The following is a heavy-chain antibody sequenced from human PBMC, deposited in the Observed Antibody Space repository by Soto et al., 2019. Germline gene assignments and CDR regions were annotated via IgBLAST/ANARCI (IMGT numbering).Heavy chain of an antibody. Sequence: QVQLQESGPGLVQPSQTLSLACTVSGDSISSGGYYWSWIRQHPGKGLEWIGYIYYSGSTFYNPSLKSRVTISVDTTKNQCSLKLSSVTAADTAVYYCARGLSVTLFDFWGQRTLVTVSS. J-gene: IGHJ4*02. CDR2: IYYSGST. V-gene: IGHV4-31*03. CDR1: GDSISSGGYY. D-gene: IGHD4-17*01. CDR3: ARGLSVTLFDF.